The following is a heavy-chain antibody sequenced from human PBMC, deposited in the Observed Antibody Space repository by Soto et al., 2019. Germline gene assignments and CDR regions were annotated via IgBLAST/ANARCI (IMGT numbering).Heavy chain of an antibody. CDR2: IYHNGNT. CDR3: SRRFSSGHSCLKWFDP. V-gene: IGHV4-30-4*01. D-gene: IGHD2-2*01. J-gene: IGHJ5*02. Sequence: SETLSLTCTVSGGSMNSDDFYWSWIRQSPGRGLEWIGYIYHNGNTYYNPSLASRVTISLDMSRNQFSLKMRSVTAADTAVYFCSRRFSSGHSCLKWFDPWGQGTQVTVSS. CDR1: GGSMNSDDFY.